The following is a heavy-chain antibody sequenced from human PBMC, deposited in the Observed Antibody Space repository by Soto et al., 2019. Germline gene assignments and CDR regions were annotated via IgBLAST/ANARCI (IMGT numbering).Heavy chain of an antibody. J-gene: IGHJ4*02. Sequence: HPVGSLRLSCAASGFIFSNHAMSWVRQVPGKGLEWVSGISAGGNLIYYADSVRGRFTMSRDNSKNMLYLQMNSLRAEDTAVYFCAKRQGIGAAAKNFDFWGQGARVTVSS. D-gene: IGHD6-13*01. V-gene: IGHV3-23*01. CDR2: ISAGGNLI. CDR3: AKRQGIGAAAKNFDF. CDR1: GFIFSNHA.